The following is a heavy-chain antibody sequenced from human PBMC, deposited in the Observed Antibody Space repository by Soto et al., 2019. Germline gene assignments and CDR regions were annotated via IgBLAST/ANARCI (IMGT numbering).Heavy chain of an antibody. V-gene: IGHV4-39*01. Sequence: PSETLSLTCTVSAASISSSGDYWGWIRQPPGKGLEWIGSIYYSGSTYYNPSLKSRVTISVDTSKNQFSLKVTSVTAADTAVYYCARLHGYCISSSCHGHYAMDVWGQGTTVT. CDR1: AASISSSGDY. CDR2: IYYSGST. CDR3: ARLHGYCISSSCHGHYAMDV. D-gene: IGHD2-2*01. J-gene: IGHJ6*02.